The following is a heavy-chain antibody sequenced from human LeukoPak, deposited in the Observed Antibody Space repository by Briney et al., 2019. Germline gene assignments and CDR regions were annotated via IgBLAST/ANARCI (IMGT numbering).Heavy chain of an antibody. CDR3: ARHSRRYCSGGSCYGGGWFDP. D-gene: IGHD2-15*01. CDR2: IYYSGST. V-gene: IGHV4-39*01. Sequence: SETLSLTCTVSGSSISSSSYYWGWIRQPPGKGLEWIGSIYYSGSTYYNPSLKSRVTISVDTSKNQFSLKLSSVTAADTAVYYCARHSRRYCSGGSCYGGGWFDPWGQGTLVTVSS. CDR1: GSSISSSSYY. J-gene: IGHJ5*02.